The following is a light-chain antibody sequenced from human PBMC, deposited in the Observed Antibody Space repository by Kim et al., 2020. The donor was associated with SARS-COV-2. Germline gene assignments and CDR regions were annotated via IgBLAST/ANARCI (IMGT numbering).Light chain of an antibody. J-gene: IGLJ2*01. V-gene: IGLV3-21*04. Sequence: SYELTQPPPVSVAPGKTARITCGGNNIRSKSVHWYQQKPGQAPVLVIYYDSDRPSGIPERFSGSNSGNTATLTISRVEAGDEADYYCQVWDSSVVFG. CDR1: NIRSKS. CDR2: YDS. CDR3: QVWDSSVV.